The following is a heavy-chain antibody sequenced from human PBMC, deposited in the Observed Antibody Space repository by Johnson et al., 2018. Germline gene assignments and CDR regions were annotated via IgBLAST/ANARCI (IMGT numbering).Heavy chain of an antibody. CDR1: GFTFDDYG. D-gene: IGHD5-18*01. V-gene: IGHV3-9*01. Sequence: EVQLVESGGGLVKPGRSLRLSCSASGFTFDDYGMHWVRQTPGKGLEWVSRISWNSGSIGYVDSVKGRFTISRDNAKNSLYLQMNSLRTEDTALYYCAKGSLPAMVPEAFDIWGQGTRVTVSS. CDR2: ISWNSGSI. J-gene: IGHJ3*02. CDR3: AKGSLPAMVPEAFDI.